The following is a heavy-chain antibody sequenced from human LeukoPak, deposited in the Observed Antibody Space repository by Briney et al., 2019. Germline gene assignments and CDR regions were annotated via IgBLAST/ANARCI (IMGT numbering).Heavy chain of an antibody. D-gene: IGHD3-22*01. CDR1: GFPFSSHY. J-gene: IGHJ4*02. V-gene: IGHV3-53*01. CDR2: IYSGGST. Sequence: PGGSLRLSCGASGFPFSSHYMGWGRQAPGKGLEGVSVIYSGGSTYYAESVKGRFTISRDNSKNTLYLQMNSLRAEDTAVYYCARGTDYYDSSGHTWGYFDYWGQGTLVTVSS. CDR3: ARGTDYYDSSGHTWGYFDY.